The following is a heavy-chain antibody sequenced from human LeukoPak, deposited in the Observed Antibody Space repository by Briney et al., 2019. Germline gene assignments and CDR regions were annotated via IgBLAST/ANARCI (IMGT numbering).Heavy chain of an antibody. CDR2: IIPIFGTA. Sequence: ASVKVSCKASGGTFSSYAISWVRQAPGQGLEWMGGIIPIFGTANYAQKFQGRVTITADESTSTAYMELSSLRSEDTAVYYCARCLSSGWSQYNWFDPWGQGTLVTVSS. D-gene: IGHD6-19*01. CDR3: ARCLSSGWSQYNWFDP. J-gene: IGHJ5*02. V-gene: IGHV1-69*13. CDR1: GGTFSSYA.